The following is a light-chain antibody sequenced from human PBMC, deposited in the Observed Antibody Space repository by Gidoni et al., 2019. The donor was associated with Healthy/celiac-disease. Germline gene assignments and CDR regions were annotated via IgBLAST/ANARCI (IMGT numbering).Light chain of an antibody. Sequence: EIVLTQSPGTLSLSPGERAPLSCRASQSVSSSYLAWYQQKPGQAPRLLIYGASSRATGIPDRFSGSGSGTDFTLTISRLEPEDFAVYYCQQYGSAFGGGTKVEIK. CDR3: QQYGSA. CDR2: GAS. V-gene: IGKV3-20*01. J-gene: IGKJ4*01. CDR1: QSVSSSY.